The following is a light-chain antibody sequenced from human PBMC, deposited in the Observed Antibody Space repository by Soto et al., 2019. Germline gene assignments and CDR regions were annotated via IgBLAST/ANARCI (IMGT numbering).Light chain of an antibody. V-gene: IGLV1-40*01. J-gene: IGLJ1*01. CDR2: GNN. CDR3: QSNDSGLSGRFV. Sequence: QSVLTQPPLVSGAPGQRVTISCTGTNSNIGAGYDVHWYQLFPGRAPKLIIHGNNNRPSGVPDRFSGSKSGTSASLAITGLQTEDEADYYCQSNDSGLSGRFVFGSGTKVTVL. CDR1: NSNIGAGYD.